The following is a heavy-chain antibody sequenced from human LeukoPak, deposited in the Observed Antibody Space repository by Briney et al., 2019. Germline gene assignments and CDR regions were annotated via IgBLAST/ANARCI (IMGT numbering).Heavy chain of an antibody. CDR1: GGTFSSYA. V-gene: IGHV1-69*01. Sequence: ASVKVSCKASGGTFSSYAISWVRQAPGQGLEWMGGIIPIFGTANYAQKFQGRVTITADESTSTAYMELSSLRSEDTAVYYCARSPSGSYYDNYYYGMDVWAKGPRSPSP. J-gene: IGHJ6*02. CDR3: ARSPSGSYYDNYYYGMDV. D-gene: IGHD1-26*01. CDR2: IIPIFGTA.